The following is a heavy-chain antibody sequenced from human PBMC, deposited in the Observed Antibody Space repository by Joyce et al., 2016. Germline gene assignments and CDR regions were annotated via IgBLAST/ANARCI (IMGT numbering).Heavy chain of an antibody. V-gene: IGHV3-23*01. J-gene: IGHJ4*02. CDR1: GFTFSKSA. CDR2: VGSGGEST. Sequence: EMQLLESGGGLGQPGKSLRLSCGASGFTFSKSAMSWVRQAPGKGVEWVSSVGSGGESTWYADSVKGRFTISKDNSKNTVYLQILSLRADYTAVYYCAKGSSGWPYYLDYWGPGTQVTVSP. CDR3: AKGSSGWPYYLDY. D-gene: IGHD6-25*01.